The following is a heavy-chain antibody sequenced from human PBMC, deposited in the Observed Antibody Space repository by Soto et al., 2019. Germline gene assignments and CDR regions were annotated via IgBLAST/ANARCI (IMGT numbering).Heavy chain of an antibody. J-gene: IGHJ6*02. CDR3: AKSATGDYYCGMDV. CDR2: IIPIFGTA. Sequence: GASVKVSCKASGGTFSSYAISWVRQAPGQGIEWMGGIIPIFGTANYAQKFQGRVTITAEESTSTAYMELSSLRSEDTAVYYCAKSATGDYYCGMDVWGQGTTVTVSS. D-gene: IGHD2-15*01. V-gene: IGHV1-69*13. CDR1: GGTFSSYA.